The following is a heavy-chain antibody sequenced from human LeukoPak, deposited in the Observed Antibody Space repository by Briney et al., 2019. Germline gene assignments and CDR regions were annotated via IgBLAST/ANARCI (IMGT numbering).Heavy chain of an antibody. Sequence: GRSLRLSCAASGFTFSSYSMNWVRQAPGKGLEWVSSISSSSSYIYYADSVKGRFTISRDNAKNSLYLQMNSLRAEDTAVYYCARDIYYYGSGDAFDIWGQGTMVTVSS. CDR1: GFTFSSYS. CDR2: ISSSSSYI. CDR3: ARDIYYYGSGDAFDI. D-gene: IGHD3-10*01. V-gene: IGHV3-21*01. J-gene: IGHJ3*02.